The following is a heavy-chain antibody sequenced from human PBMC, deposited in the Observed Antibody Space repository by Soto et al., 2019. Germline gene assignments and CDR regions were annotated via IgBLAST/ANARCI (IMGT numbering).Heavy chain of an antibody. D-gene: IGHD4-17*01. J-gene: IGHJ5*02. Sequence: ASVKVSCKASGYTFTSYAMHWVRQAPGQRLEWMGWINAGNGNTKYSQKFQGRVTITRDTSASTAYMELSSLRSEDTAVYYCARFYGESRYDGVDNWFDPWGQGTLVTVSS. CDR3: ARFYGESRYDGVDNWFDP. CDR2: INAGNGNT. CDR1: GYTFTSYA. V-gene: IGHV1-3*01.